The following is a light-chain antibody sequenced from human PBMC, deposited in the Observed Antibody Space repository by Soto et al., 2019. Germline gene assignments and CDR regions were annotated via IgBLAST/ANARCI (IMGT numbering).Light chain of an antibody. CDR2: AAS. Sequence: DIQMTQSPSSLSASVGDEVNITCRASQTIMTYLNWYQLKPGKPPRLLIYAASSLQSGVPSRFSGSGSGTDFTLTISSLQPEDFATYSCQQSYNSPQTFGRGTKVDI. CDR1: QTIMTY. J-gene: IGKJ1*01. CDR3: QQSYNSPQT. V-gene: IGKV1-39*01.